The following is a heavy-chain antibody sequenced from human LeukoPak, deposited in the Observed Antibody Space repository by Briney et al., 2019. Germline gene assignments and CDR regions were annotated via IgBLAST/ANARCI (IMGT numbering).Heavy chain of an antibody. J-gene: IGHJ5*02. CDR3: ARGPYDFWSGLNWFNP. V-gene: IGHV4-59*01. CDR1: GGSISSYY. CDR2: IYYSGST. Sequence: SETLSLTCTVSGGSISSYYWSWVRQPPGKGLEWIGYIYYSGSTNYNPSLKSRVTISVDTSKNQFSLKLSSVTAADTAVYYCARGPYDFWSGLNWFNPWGQGALVTVSS. D-gene: IGHD3-3*01.